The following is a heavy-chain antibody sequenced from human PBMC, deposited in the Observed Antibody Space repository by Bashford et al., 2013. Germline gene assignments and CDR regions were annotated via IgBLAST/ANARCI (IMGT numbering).Heavy chain of an antibody. D-gene: IGHD1-26*01. CDR2: ILPSLGTA. CDR1: GGTFSSYT. CDR3: ARDRPLVGANYYYYGMDV. V-gene: IGHV1-69*08. J-gene: IGHJ6*02. Sequence: SVKVSCKAFGGTFSSYTISWVRQAPGQGLEWMGRILPSLGTANYAQKLQGRVTMTTDTSTSTAYMELRSLRSDDTAVYYCARDRPLVGANYYYYGMDVWGQGTTVTVSS.